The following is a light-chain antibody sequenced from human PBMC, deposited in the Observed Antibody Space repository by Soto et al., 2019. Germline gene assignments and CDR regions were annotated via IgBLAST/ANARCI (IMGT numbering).Light chain of an antibody. J-gene: IGKJ5*01. Sequence: VLSQSPVTLSLSPGERATLSCRASQSFRGLLAWYQQKPGQAPRLLIYDAYNRATGIPPRFSGSGSGTDFTLTISSLEPEDSAVYYCQQRHMWPITFGQGTRLEIK. V-gene: IGKV3-11*01. CDR1: QSFRGL. CDR2: DAY. CDR3: QQRHMWPIT.